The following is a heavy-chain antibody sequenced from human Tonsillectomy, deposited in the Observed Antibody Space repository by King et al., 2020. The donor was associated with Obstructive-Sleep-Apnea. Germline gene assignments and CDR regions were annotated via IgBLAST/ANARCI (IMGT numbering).Heavy chain of an antibody. CDR2: ISYDGSDK. CDR1: GVTFSNYG. J-gene: IGHJ5*02. CDR3: GGYNWFDP. D-gene: IGHD6-13*01. V-gene: IGHV3-30*03. Sequence: VQLVQSGGGVVQPGGFLRLSCGASGVTFSNYGMHWVRQAPGEGLEWVAIISYDGSDKNYADSLKGRFTISRDNSKSTLYLQMNSLRPEDTAVYYCGGYNWFDPWGQGTLVTVSS.